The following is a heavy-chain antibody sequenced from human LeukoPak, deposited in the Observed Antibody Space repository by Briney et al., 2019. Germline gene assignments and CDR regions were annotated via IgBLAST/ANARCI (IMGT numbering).Heavy chain of an antibody. Sequence: SETLSLTCTVPGGSISSYYWSWIRQPAGKGLEWIGRIYTSGGTNYNPSLKSRVTMSVDTSTNQFSLKLSSVTAADTAVYYCARDLAVTTPPVLYYYYMDVWGKGTTVTVSS. CDR3: ARDLAVTTPPVLYYYYMDV. CDR2: IYTSGGT. V-gene: IGHV4-4*07. D-gene: IGHD4-11*01. J-gene: IGHJ6*03. CDR1: GGSISSYY.